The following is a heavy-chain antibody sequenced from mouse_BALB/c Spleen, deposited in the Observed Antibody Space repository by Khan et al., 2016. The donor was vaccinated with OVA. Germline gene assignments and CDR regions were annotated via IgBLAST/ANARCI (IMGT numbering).Heavy chain of an antibody. CDR1: GYTFTDYY. J-gene: IGHJ3*01. Sequence: QVRLQQSGAELARPGASVKPSCKASGYTFTDYYIDWVKQRTGQGLEWIGEINPGSGNSYYNEKFKGKATLTADKSSNTAFVQLSSLTSDDSAVYFCAREWGAWFAYWGQGTLVTVSA. CDR2: INPGSGNS. CDR3: AREWGAWFAY. V-gene: IGHV1-77*01.